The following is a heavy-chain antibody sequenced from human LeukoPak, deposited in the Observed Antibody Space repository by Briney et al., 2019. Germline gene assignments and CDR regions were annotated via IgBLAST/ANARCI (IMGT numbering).Heavy chain of an antibody. V-gene: IGHV4-4*02. CDR3: ARDLIRNAFDI. CDR1: GGSISSSNW. Sequence: SGTLSLTCAVSGGSISSSNWWSWVRQPPGKGLEWLGEIYHNGSTNYKPSLKSRVTISVDKSKNQFSLKLSSVTAADTAVYYCARDLIRNAFDIWGQGTMVTVSS. J-gene: IGHJ3*02. CDR2: IYHNGST. D-gene: IGHD2-8*01.